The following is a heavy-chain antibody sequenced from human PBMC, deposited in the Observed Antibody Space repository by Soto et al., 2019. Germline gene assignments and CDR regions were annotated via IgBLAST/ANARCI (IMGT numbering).Heavy chain of an antibody. CDR2: IIPIFGTA. V-gene: IGHV1-69*01. CDR3: SRGKAMVTTYYYYYYGMDV. J-gene: IGHJ6*02. Sequence: QVQLVQSGAEVKKPGSSVKVSCKASGGTFSSYAISWVRQAPGQGLEWMGGIIPIFGTANYAQKFQGRVTITADETTSTAYLELSSLRSEDTAVYYCSRGKAMVTTYYYYYYGMDVWGQGTTVTVSS. D-gene: IGHD5-18*01. CDR1: GGTFSSYA.